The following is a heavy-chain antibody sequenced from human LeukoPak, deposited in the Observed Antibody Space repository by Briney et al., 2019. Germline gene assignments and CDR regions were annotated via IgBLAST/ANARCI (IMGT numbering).Heavy chain of an antibody. Sequence: SETLSLTCAVYGGSFSGYYWSWIRQPPGKGLEWIGYIYHSGSTYYNPSLKSRVTISVDRSKNQFSLKLSSVTAADTAAYYCASGAQGEGQQLASPTYDYWGQGTLVTVSS. CDR3: ASGAQGEGQQLASPTYDY. V-gene: IGHV4-34*01. J-gene: IGHJ4*02. CDR1: GGSFSGYY. CDR2: IYHSGST. D-gene: IGHD6-13*01.